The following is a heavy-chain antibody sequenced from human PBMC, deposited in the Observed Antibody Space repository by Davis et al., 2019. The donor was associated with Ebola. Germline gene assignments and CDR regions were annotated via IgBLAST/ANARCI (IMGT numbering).Heavy chain of an antibody. CDR2: ISSDGTTT. CDR1: GYIFSTNW. V-gene: IGHV3-74*01. Sequence: HTGGSLRLSCAASGYIFSTNWMHWVRQAPGKGLVWVSMISSDGTTTRYADSVKGRFSISRDNAKNTLYLQMNGLRAEDTAVYYCAKDFGNFRGPDYWGQGTLVTVSP. CDR3: AKDFGNFRGPDY. J-gene: IGHJ4*02. D-gene: IGHD3-10*01.